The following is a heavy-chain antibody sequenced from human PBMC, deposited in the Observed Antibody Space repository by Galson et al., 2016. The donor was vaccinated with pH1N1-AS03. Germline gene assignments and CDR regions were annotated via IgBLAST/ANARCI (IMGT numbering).Heavy chain of an antibody. D-gene: IGHD6-13*01. V-gene: IGHV3-30*18. J-gene: IGHJ1*01. CDR1: GFNFKGYD. CDR3: ANGWSSSGAGD. CDR2: FSYDGTNK. Sequence: SLRLSCAASGFNFKGYDMHWARQTPGKGLEWVALFSYDGTNKYYADSVKGRFIVSRDNSRNTLYLQMNSLRPEDTAVYYCANGWSSSGAGDWGQGTLVTVSS.